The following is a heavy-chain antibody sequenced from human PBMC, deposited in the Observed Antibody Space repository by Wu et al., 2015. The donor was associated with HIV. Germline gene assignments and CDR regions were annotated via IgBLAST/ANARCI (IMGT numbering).Heavy chain of an antibody. CDR1: GYTFPDYY. Sequence: QVQLVQSGAEVKKPGASVKVSCKASGYTFPDYYMHWVRQAPGQGLEWMGWINPNSGDTNYAQNFQGRVTMTRDTSISTTYMELSRLRSDDTAVYYCARGSPRNTALANYYYYYYMDVWGKGPRSSSP. V-gene: IGHV1-2*02. CDR3: ARGSPRNTALANYYYYYYMDV. D-gene: IGHD5-18*01. J-gene: IGHJ6*03. CDR2: INPNSGDT.